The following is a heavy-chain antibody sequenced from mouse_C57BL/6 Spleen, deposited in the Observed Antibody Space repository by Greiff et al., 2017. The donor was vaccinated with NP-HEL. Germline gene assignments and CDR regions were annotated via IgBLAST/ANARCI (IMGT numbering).Heavy chain of an antibody. V-gene: IGHV5-4*01. CDR2: ISDGGSYT. D-gene: IGHD2-5*01. Sequence: EVQLVESGGGLVKPGGSLKLSCAASGFTFSSYAMSWVRQTPEKRLEWVATISDGGSYTYYPDNVKGRFTISRDNAKNNLYLQMSHLKSEDTAMYYCAREGPYYSNFYYFDYWGQGTTLTVSS. CDR3: AREGPYYSNFYYFDY. J-gene: IGHJ2*01. CDR1: GFTFSSYA.